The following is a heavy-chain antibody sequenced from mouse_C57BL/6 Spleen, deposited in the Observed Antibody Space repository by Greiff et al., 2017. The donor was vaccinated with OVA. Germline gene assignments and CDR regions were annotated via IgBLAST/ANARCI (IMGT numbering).Heavy chain of an antibody. Sequence: EVNVVESEGGLVQPGSSMKLSCTASGFTFSDYYMAWVRQVPEKGLEWVANINYDGSSTYYLDSLKSRFIISRDNAKNILYLQMSSLKSEDTATYYCAREGDGSSSYWYFDVWGTGTTVTVSS. V-gene: IGHV5-16*01. CDR1: GFTFSDYY. CDR2: INYDGSST. CDR3: AREGDGSSSYWYFDV. J-gene: IGHJ1*03. D-gene: IGHD1-1*01.